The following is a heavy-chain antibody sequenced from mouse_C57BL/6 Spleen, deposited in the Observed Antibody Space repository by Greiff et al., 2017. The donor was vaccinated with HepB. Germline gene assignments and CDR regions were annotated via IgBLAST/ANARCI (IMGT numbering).Heavy chain of an antibody. CDR1: GYTFTSYW. CDR2: IDPSDSYT. J-gene: IGHJ3*01. V-gene: IGHV1-69*01. Sequence: QVQLQQPGAELVMPGASVKLSCKASGYTFTSYWMHWVKQRPGQGLEWIGEIDPSDSYTNYNQKFKGKSTLTVDKSSSTAYMQLSSLTSEDSAVYYCAGRPAREYDGAWFAYWGQGTLVTVSA. CDR3: AGRPAREYDGAWFAY. D-gene: IGHD2-14*01.